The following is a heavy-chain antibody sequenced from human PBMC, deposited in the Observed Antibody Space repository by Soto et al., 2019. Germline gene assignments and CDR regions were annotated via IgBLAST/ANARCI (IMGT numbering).Heavy chain of an antibody. J-gene: IGHJ4*02. CDR1: GDSISSYY. CDR2: IYYSGST. V-gene: IGHV4-59*01. D-gene: IGHD4-17*01. Sequence: QVQLQESGPGLVKPSETLSLTCSVSGDSISSYYWSWIRQPPGKGLEWSGYIYYSGSTNYNPSLKSRVTISVDTSKNQFSLKLSSVTAADTAVYCCERGDDYGDGYWGQGTLVTVSS. CDR3: ERGDDYGDGY.